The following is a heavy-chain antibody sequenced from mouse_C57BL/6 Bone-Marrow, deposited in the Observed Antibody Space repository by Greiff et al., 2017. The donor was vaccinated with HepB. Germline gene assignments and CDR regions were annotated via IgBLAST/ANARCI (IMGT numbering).Heavy chain of an antibody. CDR1: GFSLTSYG. CDR3: AKRGGNWAMDY. V-gene: IGHV2-5*01. J-gene: IGHJ4*01. CDR2: IWRGGST. D-gene: IGHD2-1*01. Sequence: VQRVESGPGLVQPSQSLSITCTVSGFSLTSYGVHWVRQSPGKGLEWLGVIWRGGSTDYNAAFMYRLSITKDNSKSQVFFKMNSLQADDTAIYYCAKRGGNWAMDYWGQGTSVTVSS.